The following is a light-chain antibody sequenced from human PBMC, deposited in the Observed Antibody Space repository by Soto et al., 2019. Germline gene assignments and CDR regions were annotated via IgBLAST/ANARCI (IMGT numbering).Light chain of an antibody. Sequence: QSALTQPASVSGSPGQSITISCTGTSIDVGSYNLVSWYEQHPGKAPKLMIYDVSNRPSGVSNRFSGSKSGNTASLTISGLQPEDEGDYYCSSYTSSNTVLFGGGTKVIVL. CDR3: SSYTSSNTVL. V-gene: IGLV2-14*02. CDR1: SIDVGSYNL. CDR2: DVS. J-gene: IGLJ2*01.